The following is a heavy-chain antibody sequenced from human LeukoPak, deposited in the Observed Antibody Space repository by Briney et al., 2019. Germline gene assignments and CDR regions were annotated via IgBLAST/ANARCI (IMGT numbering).Heavy chain of an antibody. Sequence: PSETLSLTCAVSGGSISSSSYYWGWIRQPPGTGLEWIGYIYYNGSTNYNPSLKGRVTISVDTSKNQFSLKLSSVTAADTAVYYCAIVSPRVWFGDQSAAFDIWGQGTMVTVSS. CDR1: GGSISSSSYY. D-gene: IGHD3-10*01. CDR2: IYYNGST. V-gene: IGHV4-61*05. CDR3: AIVSPRVWFGDQSAAFDI. J-gene: IGHJ3*02.